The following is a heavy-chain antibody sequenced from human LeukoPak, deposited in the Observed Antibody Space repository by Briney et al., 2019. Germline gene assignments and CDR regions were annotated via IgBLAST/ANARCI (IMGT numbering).Heavy chain of an antibody. J-gene: IGHJ4*02. CDR3: ARGRLRFLEWFRFDY. CDR2: MNPNSGNT. CDR1: GYTFTSYD. D-gene: IGHD3-3*01. Sequence: ASVTVSFKSSGYTFTSYDINWVRQATGQGLEWMGWMNPNSGNTGYAQKFQGRVTMTRNTSISTAYMELSSLRSEDTAVDYCARGRLRFLEWFRFDYWGQGTLVTVSS. V-gene: IGHV1-8*01.